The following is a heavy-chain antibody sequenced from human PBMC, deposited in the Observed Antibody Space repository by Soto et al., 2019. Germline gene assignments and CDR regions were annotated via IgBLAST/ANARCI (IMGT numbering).Heavy chain of an antibody. Sequence: ASVKVSCKASGYTLTSYGISWVRQAPGQGLEWMGWISAYNGNTNYAQKLQGRVTMTTDTSTSTAYMELRSLRSDDTAVYYCARVPYGYSSSWYDYWGQGTLVTVSS. D-gene: IGHD6-13*01. J-gene: IGHJ4*02. V-gene: IGHV1-18*01. CDR2: ISAYNGNT. CDR3: ARVPYGYSSSWYDY. CDR1: GYTLTSYG.